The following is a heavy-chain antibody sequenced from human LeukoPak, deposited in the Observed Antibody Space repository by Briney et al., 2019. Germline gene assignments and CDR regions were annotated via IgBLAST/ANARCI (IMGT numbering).Heavy chain of an antibody. CDR1: GGSFSGYY. Sequence: SETLSLTCAVYGGSFSGYYWSWIRQPPGKGLEWIGEINHSGSTNYNPSLKSRVTISVDTSKNQFSLKLSSVTAADTAVYYCARGHDCDILTGYYQVLDYFDYWGQGTLVTVSS. V-gene: IGHV4-34*01. CDR2: INHSGST. J-gene: IGHJ4*02. CDR3: ARGHDCDILTGYYQVLDYFDY. D-gene: IGHD3-9*01.